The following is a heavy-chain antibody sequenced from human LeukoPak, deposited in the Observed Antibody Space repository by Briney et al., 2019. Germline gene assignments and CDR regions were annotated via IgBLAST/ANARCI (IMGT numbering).Heavy chain of an antibody. CDR1: GFTFSSYA. D-gene: IGHD5-12*01. CDR2: IGQDGSEY. CDR3: ARDPPPVASRSDI. J-gene: IGHJ4*02. Sequence: PGGSLRLSCAASGFTFSSYAMSWVRQAPGKGLEWVANIGQDGSEYYYVDSVKGRFTISRDNAKNSLYLQMDSLRVEDTAVYYCARDPPPVASRSDIWGQGTLATVSS. V-gene: IGHV3-7*01.